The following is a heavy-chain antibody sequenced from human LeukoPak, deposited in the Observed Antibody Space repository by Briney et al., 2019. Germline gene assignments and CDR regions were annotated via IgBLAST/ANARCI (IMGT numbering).Heavy chain of an antibody. Sequence: AETLSLTCSISGDSITTNSYWWGWIRQSPGKGLEWIGGIYASGNSRYNPSLKTRATLSPDTSKNQYSLWLTSVTAADTAIYYCARRGIWDLQIGRWFDPWGQGILV. CDR1: GDSITTNSYW. CDR2: IYASGNS. V-gene: IGHV4-39*01. CDR3: ARRGIWDLQIGRWFDP. J-gene: IGHJ5*02. D-gene: IGHD3-16*01.